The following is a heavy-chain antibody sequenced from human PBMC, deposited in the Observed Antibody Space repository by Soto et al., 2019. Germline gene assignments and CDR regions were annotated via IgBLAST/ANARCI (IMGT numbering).Heavy chain of an antibody. CDR3: TRPYGDETSCFKDWFDP. D-gene: IGHD2-2*01. V-gene: IGHV1-8*01. J-gene: IGHJ5*02. Sequence: ASVKVSCKASGYSFTIYDIIWVGQVAGQGLEWMGWVNPKSGSTDYAKKFRGRVTMTADTSISTAYMELSALTSEDTAVYYCTRPYGDETSCFKDWFDPWGQ. CDR2: VNPKSGST. CDR1: GYSFTIYD.